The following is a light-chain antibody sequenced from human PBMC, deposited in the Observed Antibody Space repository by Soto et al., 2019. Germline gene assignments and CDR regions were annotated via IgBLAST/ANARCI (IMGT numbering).Light chain of an antibody. CDR1: QSVRSD. Sequence: EIVMTQSPATLSVSPGEGATLSCRASQSVRSDLAWYQHKPGLAPRLLIYGVSTRATGIPVRFSGSGSGTEFTLSISSLQSEDSAIYYCQQYGSSPRTFGQGTKVEIK. CDR3: QQYGSSPRT. J-gene: IGKJ1*01. V-gene: IGKV3-15*01. CDR2: GVS.